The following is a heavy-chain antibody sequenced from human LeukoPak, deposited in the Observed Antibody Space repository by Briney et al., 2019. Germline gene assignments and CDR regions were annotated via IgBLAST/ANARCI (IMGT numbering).Heavy chain of an antibody. V-gene: IGHV4-39*01. CDR2: MYYSGKT. Sequence: SETLSLTCTVSGGSISSESSYWGWIRQPPGKGLEWIGSMYYSGKTYYNASLKSRVTISVDTSKNQSSLKLSSVTAADTAVFYCARGQRVPGVSSSSWFDPWGQGILVTASS. CDR1: GGSISSESSY. J-gene: IGHJ5*02. D-gene: IGHD3-10*01. CDR3: ARGQRVPGVSSSSWFDP.